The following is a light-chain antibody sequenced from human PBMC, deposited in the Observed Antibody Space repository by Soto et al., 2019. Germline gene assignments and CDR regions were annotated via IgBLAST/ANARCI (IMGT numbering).Light chain of an antibody. V-gene: IGKV3D-20*02. CDR2: AAS. CDR1: QSVSSSY. CDR3: QQRNIWPPVT. Sequence: EIVLTQSPGTLSLSPGEIATLSCRASQSVSSSYLVWHQQKPGQAPRLLIYAASRRATGIPARFSGSGSGTDFTLTINSLEPEDFAVYYCQQRNIWPPVTFGQGTRLEIK. J-gene: IGKJ5*01.